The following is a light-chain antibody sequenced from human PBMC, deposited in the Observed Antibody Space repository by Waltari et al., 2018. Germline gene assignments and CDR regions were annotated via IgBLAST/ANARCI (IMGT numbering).Light chain of an antibody. V-gene: IGLV2-14*01. CDR1: SSAVGGYNY. J-gene: IGLJ2*01. CDR2: EVS. CDR3: SSYTSSSTLDVV. Sequence: QSALTQPASVSGSPGQSITISCPGTSSAVGGYNYFSWYQQHPGKAPKLMIYEVSNRPSGVSNRFSGSKSGNTASLTISGLQAEDEADYYCSSYTSSSTLDVVFGGGTKLTVL.